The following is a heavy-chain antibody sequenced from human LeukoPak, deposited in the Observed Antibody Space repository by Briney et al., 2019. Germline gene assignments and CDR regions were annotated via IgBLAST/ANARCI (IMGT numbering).Heavy chain of an antibody. CDR2: INHSGST. Sequence: PSETLSLTCAVYGGSFSGYYWSWLRQPPGKGLEWIGEINHSGSTNYNPSLKSRVTISVDTSKNQFSLKLSSVTAADTAVYYCARRSYNSPLRYWGQGTLVTVSS. J-gene: IGHJ4*02. D-gene: IGHD3-10*01. CDR1: GGSFSGYY. V-gene: IGHV4-34*01. CDR3: ARRSYNSPLRY.